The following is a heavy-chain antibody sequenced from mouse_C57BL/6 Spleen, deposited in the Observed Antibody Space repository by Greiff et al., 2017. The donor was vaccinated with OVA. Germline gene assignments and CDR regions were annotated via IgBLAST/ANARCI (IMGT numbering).Heavy chain of an antibody. CDR2: IYPGDGDT. CDR3: ARGYDYHWYFDV. CDR1: GYAFSSSW. Sequence: VQLQQSGPELVKPGASVKISCKASGYAFSSSWMNWVKQRPGKGLEWIGRIYPGDGDTNYNGKFKGKATLTADKSSSTAYMQLSSLTSEDSAVYFCARGYDYHWYFDVWGTGTTVTVSS. J-gene: IGHJ1*03. D-gene: IGHD2-4*01. V-gene: IGHV1-82*01.